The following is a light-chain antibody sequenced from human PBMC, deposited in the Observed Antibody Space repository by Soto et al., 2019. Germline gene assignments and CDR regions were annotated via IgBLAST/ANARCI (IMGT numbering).Light chain of an antibody. Sequence: DIQMTQSPSTLSASVGDSVTITCRASQSISGWLAWYQQKAGEAPKLLIYDASALKRGVPPRFSGSGSGTQFILTISSLQPDDFATYYFQQYESFSGTFGQGTRVEI. CDR2: DAS. CDR3: QQYESFSGT. V-gene: IGKV1-5*01. CDR1: QSISGW. J-gene: IGKJ1*01.